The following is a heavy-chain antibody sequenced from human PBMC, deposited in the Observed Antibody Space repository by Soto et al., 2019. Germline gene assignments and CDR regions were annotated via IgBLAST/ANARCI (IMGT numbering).Heavy chain of an antibody. Sequence: EVQLLESGGGLVQPGGSLRLSCAASGFTFSNYAMNWVRQAPGKGLEWVSGLSGGGGNTYYADSVKGRFTISRDNSKNTLYRQMNSLRGEDTAVDYCAVNSRWRGGGIEDFWGQGTTVTVSS. CDR3: AVNSRWRGGGIEDF. D-gene: IGHD3-16*01. CDR1: GFTFSNYA. CDR2: LSGGGGNT. V-gene: IGHV3-23*01. J-gene: IGHJ3*01.